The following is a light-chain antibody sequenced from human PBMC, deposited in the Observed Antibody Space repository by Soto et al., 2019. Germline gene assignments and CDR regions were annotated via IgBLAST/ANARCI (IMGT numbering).Light chain of an antibody. V-gene: IGLV2-14*01. J-gene: IGLJ7*01. CDR1: SSDVGAYNY. CDR2: GVR. Sequence: QSALTQPASVSGSPGQWITISCTGSSSDVGAYNYVSWYQQHPGKAPKLMIYGVRNRPSGVSDRVSGSRSGNTASLTSSGLEAEDESDYYCSSYTSSSTWVFGGGTQLTVL. CDR3: SSYTSSSTWV.